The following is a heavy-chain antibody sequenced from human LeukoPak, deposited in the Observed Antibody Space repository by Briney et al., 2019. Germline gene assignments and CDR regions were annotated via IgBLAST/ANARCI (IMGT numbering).Heavy chain of an antibody. V-gene: IGHV1-69*04. CDR3: ARDEYCSGGSCRDKNWFDP. D-gene: IGHD2-15*01. Sequence: ASVKVSCKASGGTFSSHAISWVRQAPGQGLGWMGRIIPILGIANYAQKFQGRVTITADKSTSTAYMELSSLRSEDTAVYYCARDEYCSGGSCRDKNWFDPWGQGTLVTVSS. J-gene: IGHJ5*02. CDR1: GGTFSSHA. CDR2: IIPILGIA.